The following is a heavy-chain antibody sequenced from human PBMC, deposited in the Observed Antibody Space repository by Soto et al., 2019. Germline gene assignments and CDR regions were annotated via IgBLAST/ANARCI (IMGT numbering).Heavy chain of an antibody. V-gene: IGHV1-69*01. D-gene: IGHD3-3*01. CDR2: IIPIFGTA. CDR1: GGTFSSYA. Sequence: QVQLVQSGAEVKKPGSSVKVSCKASGGTFSSYAISWVRQAPGQGLEWMGGIIPIFGTANYAQKFQGRVTITADESTSTAYMELSSLRSEDTDVYYCARADVSWVLRFPYGMDVWGQGTPVTVSS. J-gene: IGHJ6*02. CDR3: ARADVSWVLRFPYGMDV.